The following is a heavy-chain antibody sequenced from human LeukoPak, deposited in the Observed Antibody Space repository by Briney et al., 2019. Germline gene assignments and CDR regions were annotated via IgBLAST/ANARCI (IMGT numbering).Heavy chain of an antibody. CDR1: GFTFSSYA. CDR2: ISYDGSNQ. J-gene: IGHJ4*02. CDR3: ASTYLSSYRGLR. D-gene: IGHD6-6*01. Sequence: GGSLRLSCAASGFTFSSYATHWVRQAPGKGLEWVAVISYDGSNQYYADSVKGRFTISRYNSKNTLYLQMNSLRAEDTAVYYCASTYLSSYRGLRWGQGTLVTVSS. V-gene: IGHV3-30*04.